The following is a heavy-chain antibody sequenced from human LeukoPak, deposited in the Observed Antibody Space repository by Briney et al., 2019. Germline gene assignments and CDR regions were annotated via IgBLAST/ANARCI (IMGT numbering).Heavy chain of an antibody. CDR1: GFTFSNYN. V-gene: IGHV3-30*18. D-gene: IGHD6-13*01. J-gene: IGHJ4*02. Sequence: PGGSLRLSCAASGFTFSNYNMNWVRQAPGKGLEWVAVMSYDGSNKYYADSVKGRFAISRDNSKNTLYLQMNSLRAEDTAVYYCVKDDGASSWYRADYWGQGTLVTVSS. CDR2: MSYDGSNK. CDR3: VKDDGASSWYRADY.